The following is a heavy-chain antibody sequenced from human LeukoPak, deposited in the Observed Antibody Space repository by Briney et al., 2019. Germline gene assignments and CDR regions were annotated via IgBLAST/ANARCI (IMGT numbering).Heavy chain of an antibody. J-gene: IGHJ3*02. CDR3: ARRSAAKDAFDI. CDR2: IRYDGSNK. CDR1: GFTFSSYG. Sequence: GGSLRLSCAASGFTFSSYGMSWVRQAPGKGLEWVAFIRYDGSNKYYADSVKGRFTISRDNAKNTLYLQMNSLRAEDTAVYYCARRSAAKDAFDIWGQGTMVTVSS. D-gene: IGHD6-25*01. V-gene: IGHV3-33*08.